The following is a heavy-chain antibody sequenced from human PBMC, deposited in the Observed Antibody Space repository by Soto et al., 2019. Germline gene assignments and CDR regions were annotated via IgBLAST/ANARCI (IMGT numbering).Heavy chain of an antibody. D-gene: IGHD2-15*01. CDR1: GFTFSSFA. CDR2: ISFAGTNQ. J-gene: IGHJ4*02. V-gene: IGHV3-30*03. CDR3: ARARPENQGILDY. Sequence: GGSLRLSCAASGFTFSSFAMHWVRQAPGKGPEWVAVISFAGTNQYYAESVRGRFTISRDTSDNTLYLQMSSLRVEDTAVYFCARARPENQGILDYWGQGTRVTVSS.